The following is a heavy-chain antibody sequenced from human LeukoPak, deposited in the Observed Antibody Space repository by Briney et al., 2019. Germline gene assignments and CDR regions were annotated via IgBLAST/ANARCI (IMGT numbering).Heavy chain of an antibody. V-gene: IGHV1-2*02. CDR3: ARSGLYSSSWYEGEYNWFDP. Sequence: ASVKVSCKASGYTFTGYYMHWVRQAPGQGLEWMGWINPNSGGTNYAQKFQGRVTTTRDTSISTAYMELSRLRSDDTAVYYCARSGLYSSSWYEGEYNWFDPWGQGTLVTVSS. J-gene: IGHJ5*02. CDR1: GYTFTGYY. CDR2: INPNSGGT. D-gene: IGHD6-13*01.